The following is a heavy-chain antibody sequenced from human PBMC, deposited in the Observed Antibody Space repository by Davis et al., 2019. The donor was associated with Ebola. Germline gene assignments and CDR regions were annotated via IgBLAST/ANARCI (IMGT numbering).Heavy chain of an antibody. CDR3: TRQGGYDSEFDY. CDR2: IRSSPYGGTT. CDR1: GFTFSSYW. V-gene: IGHV3-49*04. Sequence: GESLKISCAASGFTFSSYWMSWVRQAPGKGLEWVGFIRSSPYGGTTEYAASVKGRFTISRDDSRSIVYLQMNSLKTEDTAVYYCTRQGGYDSEFDYWGQGSLVTVSS. D-gene: IGHD5-12*01. J-gene: IGHJ4*02.